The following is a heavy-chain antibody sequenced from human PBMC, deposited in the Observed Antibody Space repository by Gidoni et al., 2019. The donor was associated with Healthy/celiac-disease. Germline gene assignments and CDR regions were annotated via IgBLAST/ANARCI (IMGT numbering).Heavy chain of an antibody. Sequence: QVQLVQSGAKLKKPGSSVNVSCTASGGTFSSYASRWVRQAPGQGLEWMGGIIPSFGKANYAQKFQSRVRISGEECTGTAYMELRSRRSEDTAVYYCARGMRTGYSSGGSCYWVDYWGQGTLVTVSA. CDR2: IIPSFGKA. CDR3: ARGMRTGYSSGGSCYWVDY. J-gene: IGHJ4*02. V-gene: IGHV1-69*01. D-gene: IGHD2-15*01. CDR1: GGTFSSYA.